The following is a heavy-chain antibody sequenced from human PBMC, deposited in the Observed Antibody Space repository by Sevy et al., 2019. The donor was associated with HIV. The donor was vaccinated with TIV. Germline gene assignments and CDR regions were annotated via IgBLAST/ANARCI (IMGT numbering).Heavy chain of an antibody. CDR1: GYTFTNYL. J-gene: IGHJ4*02. CDR2: IHPADSAT. CDR3: TRHRPFTGFVLTGYLDY. Sequence: GEALKISCKISGYTFTNYLIAWVRLMPGGGLELMGVIHPADSATRYSQSFRGHVTITADQSSSTAYLQGSSLEASDSAMYYCTRHRPFTGFVLTGYLDYWGQGTLVTVSS. D-gene: IGHD3-9*01. V-gene: IGHV5-51*01.